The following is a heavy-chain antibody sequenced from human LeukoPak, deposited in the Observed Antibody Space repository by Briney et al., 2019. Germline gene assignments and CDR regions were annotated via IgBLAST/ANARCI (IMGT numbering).Heavy chain of an antibody. J-gene: IGHJ4*02. Sequence: ASVKVSCKASGYTFTGYYIHWVRKAPGQGLQWMGWVNPNSGGTKFVQKFQDRVTMTRDTSISTAYMELSRLRSDDTAVYYCARDRGSEGGGDCCPFDNWGQGTLVTVSS. CDR2: VNPNSGGT. V-gene: IGHV1-2*02. D-gene: IGHD2-21*02. CDR3: ARDRGSEGGGDCCPFDN. CDR1: GYTFTGYY.